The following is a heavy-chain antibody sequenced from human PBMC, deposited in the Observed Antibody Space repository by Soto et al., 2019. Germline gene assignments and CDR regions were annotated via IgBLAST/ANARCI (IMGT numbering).Heavy chain of an antibody. CDR1: GGSISSSSYY. J-gene: IGHJ4*02. Sequence: PSETLSLTCTVSGGSISSSSYYWDWIRQPPGKGLEWIGSIYYSGNRYYNPSLKSRVTMSVDTSKNQFSLKLSSVTAADTAVYYCARGRTSSPTPGDYWGQGTLVTVSS. V-gene: IGHV4-39*07. D-gene: IGHD2-2*01. CDR2: IYYSGNR. CDR3: ARGRTSSPTPGDY.